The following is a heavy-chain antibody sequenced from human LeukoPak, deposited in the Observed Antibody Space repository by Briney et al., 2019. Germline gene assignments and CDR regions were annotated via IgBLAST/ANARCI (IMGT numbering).Heavy chain of an antibody. D-gene: IGHD3-22*01. Sequence: ASVKVSCKASGYTFTGYYMHWVRQAPGQGLEWMGRINPNSGGTNYAQKFQGRVTMTRDTSISTAYMELSRLRSDDTAIYYCASYYYDTSVKFDYWGQGTVVTVSS. V-gene: IGHV1-2*02. J-gene: IGHJ4*02. CDR2: INPNSGGT. CDR1: GYTFTGYY. CDR3: ASYYYDTSVKFDY.